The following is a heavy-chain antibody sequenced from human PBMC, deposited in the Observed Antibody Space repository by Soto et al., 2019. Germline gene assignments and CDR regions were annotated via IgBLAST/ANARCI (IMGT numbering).Heavy chain of an antibody. Sequence: EVQLLESGGGLVQPGGSLRLSCAVSGFTFSSYAMSWVRQAPGMGLEWVSTISDSGDSAYYADSVKGRFTISRDNSKKTMYLQMNRLRAEDTAVYYCAKGGGAFTSGMDVWGHGTTVTVSS. V-gene: IGHV3-23*01. CDR2: ISDSGDSA. CDR3: AKGGGAFTSGMDV. D-gene: IGHD3-3*02. CDR1: GFTFSSYA. J-gene: IGHJ6*02.